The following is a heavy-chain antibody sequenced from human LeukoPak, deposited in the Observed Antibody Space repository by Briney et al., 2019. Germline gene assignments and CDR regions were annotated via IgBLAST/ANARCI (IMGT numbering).Heavy chain of an antibody. D-gene: IGHD5-24*01. Sequence: ASVKVSCKASGYSFTTSGISWVRQAPGQGLEWMGWISAYNGNTHYAQRLQGRVTMSTDTSTTTAYMELSSLRSEDTAVYYCARGRWAGMATISGWFDPWGQGTLVTVSS. CDR2: ISAYNGNT. CDR3: ARGRWAGMATISGWFDP. CDR1: GYSFTTSG. V-gene: IGHV1-18*01. J-gene: IGHJ5*02.